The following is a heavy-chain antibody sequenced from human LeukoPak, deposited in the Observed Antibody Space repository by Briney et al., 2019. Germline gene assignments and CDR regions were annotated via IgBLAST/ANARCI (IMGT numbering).Heavy chain of an antibody. CDR1: GFTFSSYS. Sequence: GGSLRLSCAASGFTFSSYSMNWVRQAPGKGLEWVSYISSSSTIYYSDSVKGRFTISRDKSKNSLYLQMNSLRAEDTAVYYCARDMGELLYYYYYYMDVWGKGTTVTVSS. J-gene: IGHJ6*03. CDR2: ISSSSTI. V-gene: IGHV3-48*01. D-gene: IGHD1-26*01. CDR3: ARDMGELLYYYYYYMDV.